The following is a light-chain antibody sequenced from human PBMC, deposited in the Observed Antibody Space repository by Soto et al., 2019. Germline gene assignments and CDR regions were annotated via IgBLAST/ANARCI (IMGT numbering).Light chain of an antibody. CDR1: QSVVSNF. J-gene: IGKJ1*01. CDR3: QQYGRSPRT. Sequence: ETVLTQSPGTLSLSPGDRATLSCRASQSVVSNFLAWYQQKPGQAPRLLIYGASSRATGIPDRFSGSGSGTDFTLTISRLEPEDSAVYYCQQYGRSPRTFGQGTKVEIK. CDR2: GAS. V-gene: IGKV3-20*01.